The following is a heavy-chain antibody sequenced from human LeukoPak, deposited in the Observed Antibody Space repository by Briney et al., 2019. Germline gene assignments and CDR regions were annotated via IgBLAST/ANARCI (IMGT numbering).Heavy chain of an antibody. V-gene: IGHV3-33*01. Sequence: GGSLRLSCAASGFTFSSYGMHWVRQAPGKGLEWVAVIWYGRSNKYYADTVKGRFTISRDNSKNTLYLQMNSLRAEDTAVYYCARDWADYYGSGSYSDPFDYWGQGTLVTVSS. D-gene: IGHD3-10*01. CDR2: IWYGRSNK. CDR3: ARDWADYYGSGSYSDPFDY. J-gene: IGHJ4*02. CDR1: GFTFSSYG.